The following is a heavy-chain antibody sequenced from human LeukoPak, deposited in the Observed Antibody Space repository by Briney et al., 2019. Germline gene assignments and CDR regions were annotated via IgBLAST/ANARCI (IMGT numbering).Heavy chain of an antibody. D-gene: IGHD4-23*01. V-gene: IGHV4-59*01. J-gene: IGHJ4*02. CDR3: ARVFYGGSLGFDY. CDR2: VDYTGST. Sequence: SETLSLTCTVSGGSINSYHWSWIRQPPGKGLEWIGYVDYTGSTDYNPSLKSRVTMSVDTSKNQFSLNLTSVTAADTAIYYCARVFYGGSLGFDYWGQGILVTVSS. CDR1: GGSINSYH.